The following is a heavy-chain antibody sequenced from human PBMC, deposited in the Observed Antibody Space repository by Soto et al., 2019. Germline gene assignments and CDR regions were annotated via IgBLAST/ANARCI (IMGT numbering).Heavy chain of an antibody. CDR3: ARGYCSGGSCYSPRYNWFDP. CDR2: IIPILALT. D-gene: IGHD2-15*01. CDR1: GDTSSTYS. V-gene: IGHV1-69*02. Sequence: QVQLVQSGAEVKKTGSSAKVSCKASGDTSSTYSINWVRQAPGQGLEWVGRIIPILALTNYAQRFQGRVTITADKSTSKVYMELSSLRSEDTAVYYCARGYCSGGSCYSPRYNWFDPWGQGTLVTVSS. J-gene: IGHJ5*02.